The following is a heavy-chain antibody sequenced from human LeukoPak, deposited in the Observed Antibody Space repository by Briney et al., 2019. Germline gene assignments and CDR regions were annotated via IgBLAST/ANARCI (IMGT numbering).Heavy chain of an antibody. Sequence: GGPLRLSCAASGFTFSSYAMHWVRQAPGKGLEYVSAISSNGGSTYYANSVKGRFTISRDNSKNTLYLQMGSLRAEDMAVYYCATCIAARGVGYFDYWGQGTLVTVSS. CDR1: GFTFSSYA. V-gene: IGHV3-64*01. D-gene: IGHD6-6*01. CDR3: ATCIAARGVGYFDY. CDR2: ISSNGGST. J-gene: IGHJ4*02.